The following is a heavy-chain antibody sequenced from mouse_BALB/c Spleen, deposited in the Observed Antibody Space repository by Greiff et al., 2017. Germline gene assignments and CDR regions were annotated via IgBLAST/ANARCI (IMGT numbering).Heavy chain of an antibody. Sequence: DVMLVESGGGLVQPGGSMKLSCVASGFTFSNYWMNWVRQSPEKGLEWVAEIRLKSNNYATHYAESVKGRFTISRDDSKSSVYLQMNNLRAEDTGIYYCTREIYYYGSNYAMDYWGQGTSVTVSS. J-gene: IGHJ4*01. D-gene: IGHD1-1*01. V-gene: IGHV6-6*02. CDR2: IRLKSNNYAT. CDR3: TREIYYYGSNYAMDY. CDR1: GFTFSNYW.